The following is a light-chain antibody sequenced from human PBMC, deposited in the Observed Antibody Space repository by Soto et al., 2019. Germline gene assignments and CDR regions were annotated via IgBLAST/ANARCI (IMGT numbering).Light chain of an antibody. CDR1: QSISGY. V-gene: IGKV1-39*01. J-gene: IGKJ5*01. Sequence: DIQLTQSPSTLSASVGDRFTITCRASQSISGYLNWYQQKPGKAPKLLIYAASSLQSGVPSRFSGSGSGTDFTLTISSLQPEDFATYYCQQSYSTPTFGQGTRLEIK. CDR2: AAS. CDR3: QQSYSTPT.